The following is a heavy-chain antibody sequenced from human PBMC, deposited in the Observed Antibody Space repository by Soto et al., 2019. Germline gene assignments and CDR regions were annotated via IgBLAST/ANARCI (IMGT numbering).Heavy chain of an antibody. D-gene: IGHD1-1*01. V-gene: IGHV1-69*13. CDR2: IIPIFDTA. CDR1: GGTFSYST. CDR3: ARNGTLTGYSYGMDV. Sequence: ASVKVSCKASGGTFSYSTVNWVRQAPGQRLEWMGGIIPIFDTANYAEKFQGRVTITADESTSTSFMEVSSLRSEDTAVYYCARNGTLTGYSYGMDVWGQGTMVTVSS. J-gene: IGHJ6*02.